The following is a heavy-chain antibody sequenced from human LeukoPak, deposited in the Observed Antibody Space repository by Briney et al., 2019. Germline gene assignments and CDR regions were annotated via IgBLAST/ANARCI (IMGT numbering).Heavy chain of an antibody. V-gene: IGHV4-30-2*01. CDR1: GGSISSGGYS. Sequence: PSQTLSLTCAVSGGSISSGGYSWSWIRQPPGKGLEWIGYIYHSGSTYYNPSPKSRVTMSVDTSKNQFSLKLSSVTAADTAVYYCARDRPIVVVPAATLNDYYYGMDVWGQGTTVTVSS. CDR2: IYHSGST. CDR3: ARDRPIVVVPAATLNDYYYGMDV. J-gene: IGHJ6*02. D-gene: IGHD2-2*01.